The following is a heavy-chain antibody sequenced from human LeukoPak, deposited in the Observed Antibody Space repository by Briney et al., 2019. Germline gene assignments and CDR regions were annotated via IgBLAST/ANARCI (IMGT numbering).Heavy chain of an antibody. CDR3: VCHTSSLEYYFDY. D-gene: IGHD2-2*01. J-gene: IGHJ4*02. Sequence: SETLSLTCTVSGGSISSGSYYWSWIRQPAGKGLEWIGRIYTSGSTNYNPSLKSRVTISIDTSKNQFSLKLSSVTAADTAVYYCVCHTSSLEYYFDYWGQGTLVTVSS. CDR1: GGSISSGSYY. V-gene: IGHV4-61*02. CDR2: IYTSGST.